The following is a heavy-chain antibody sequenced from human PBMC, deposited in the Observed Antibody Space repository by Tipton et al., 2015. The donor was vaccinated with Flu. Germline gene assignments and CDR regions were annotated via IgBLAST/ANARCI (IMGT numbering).Heavy chain of an antibody. J-gene: IGHJ5*02. Sequence: TLSLTCTVSRFSISSGDFYWSWIRQHPGKGLEWIGNVFHSGKTNYNLSLKSRVTMSVDTSTNQFSLTVTSVTTADTAVYFCARVDDSGWLDPWGQGTLVTVSS. CDR3: ARVDDSGWLDP. V-gene: IGHV4-61*08. CDR1: RFSISSGDFY. D-gene: IGHD3-22*01. CDR2: VFHSGKT.